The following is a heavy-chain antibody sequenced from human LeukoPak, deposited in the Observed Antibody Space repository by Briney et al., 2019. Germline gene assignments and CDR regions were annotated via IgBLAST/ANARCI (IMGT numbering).Heavy chain of an antibody. J-gene: IGHJ4*02. CDR2: IYYSGRT. D-gene: IGHD6-19*01. CDR3: ARPHRRYSSGWYVY. Sequence: PSETLSLTCSVSGGSISSYYWSWIRQPPGRGLEWIGYIYYSGRTSYNPSLKSRVTISVDTSKNQFSLKLSSVTAADTAVYYCARPHRRYSSGWYVYWGQGTLVTVSS. CDR1: GGSISSYY. V-gene: IGHV4-59*12.